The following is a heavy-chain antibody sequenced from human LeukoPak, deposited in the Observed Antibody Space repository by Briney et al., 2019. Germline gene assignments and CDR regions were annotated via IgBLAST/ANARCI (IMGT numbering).Heavy chain of an antibody. Sequence: GGSLRLSCAASGFTFSSYGMHWVRQAPGKGLEWVAFIRYDGSNKYYADSVKGRFTISRDNSKNTLYLQMNSLRAEDTAVYYCAKDMWELHYYMDVWGKGTTVTISS. CDR2: IRYDGSNK. V-gene: IGHV3-30*02. D-gene: IGHD1-26*01. J-gene: IGHJ6*03. CDR3: AKDMWELHYYMDV. CDR1: GFTFSSYG.